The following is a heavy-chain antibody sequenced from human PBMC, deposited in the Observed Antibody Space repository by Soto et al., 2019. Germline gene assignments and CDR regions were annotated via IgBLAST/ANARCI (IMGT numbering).Heavy chain of an antibody. V-gene: IGHV5-51*01. CDR2: IYPGDFDT. CDR3: ARLLGYSYGHQELFDC. D-gene: IGHD5-18*01. CDR1: GYTFDNYW. J-gene: IGHJ4*02. Sequence: GESLKISCMGSGYTFDNYWIGWVRQMPGKGLEWMGIIYPGDFDTRYSPPFQGHVTMSVDKSINTAYLQRSSLETSDTAMYFCARLLGYSYGHQELFDCWGQGTPVTV.